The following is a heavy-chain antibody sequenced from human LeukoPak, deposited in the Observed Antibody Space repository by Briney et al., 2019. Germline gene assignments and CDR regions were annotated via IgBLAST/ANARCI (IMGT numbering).Heavy chain of an antibody. J-gene: IGHJ4*02. Sequence: PETPSPSCTVSGGSITSNSNSWGWIRQPPGKGLQWIVTLSHAGTNYYNPSLKSRVTMPVDRSKNQFSLKLTSVTATDTAVYYCARLRGGVQLWGYWGQGTLVTVSS. D-gene: IGHD5-18*01. V-gene: IGHV4-39*01. CDR2: LSHAGTN. CDR1: GGSITSNSNS. CDR3: ARLRGGVQLWGY.